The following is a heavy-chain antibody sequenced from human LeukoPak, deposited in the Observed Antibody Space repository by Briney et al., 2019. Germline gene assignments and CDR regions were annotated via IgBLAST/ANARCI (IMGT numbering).Heavy chain of an antibody. J-gene: IGHJ6*02. Sequence: TGGSLRLSCAASEFTFSTYAMTWVRQAPGKGLEWVSSISSGGFTTYYADSVKGRFTISRDNFKNTVYLQMNSLRAEDTAVYYCGTVTTGYYYHGMDVWGQGTTVTVSS. V-gene: IGHV3-23*01. CDR2: ISSGGFTT. CDR1: EFTFSTYA. D-gene: IGHD4-17*01. CDR3: GTVTTGYYYHGMDV.